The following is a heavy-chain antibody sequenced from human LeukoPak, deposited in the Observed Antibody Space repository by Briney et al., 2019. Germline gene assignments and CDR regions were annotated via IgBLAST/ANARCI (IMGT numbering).Heavy chain of an antibody. CDR2: IYYTGST. CDR1: GGSLNDYY. J-gene: IGHJ6*03. D-gene: IGHD5-18*01. Sequence: SETLSLTCTVSGGSLNDYYWTWIRQPPGKGLEWVGYIYYTGSTNYNPSLKSRVTISLDTSKNQFSLKLNSVTAADTAVYFCARDIYLGYNYGSYYDYYMDVWGKGTTVTVSS. CDR3: ARDIYLGYNYGSYYDYYMDV. V-gene: IGHV4-59*01.